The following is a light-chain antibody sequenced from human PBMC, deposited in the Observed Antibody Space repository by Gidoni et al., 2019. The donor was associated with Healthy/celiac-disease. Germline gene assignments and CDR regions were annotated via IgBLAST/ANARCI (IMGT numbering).Light chain of an antibody. CDR1: ALPKQY. J-gene: IGLJ2*01. V-gene: IGLV3-25*02. Sequence: SYELTQPPSVSVYPGQTARITCSGDALPKQYAYWYQQKPGQAPVLVIYKDSERPSGIPERFSGSSSGTTVTLTISGVQAEDEADYYCQSADSSGTYVVFGGWTKLTVL. CDR2: KDS. CDR3: QSADSSGTYVV.